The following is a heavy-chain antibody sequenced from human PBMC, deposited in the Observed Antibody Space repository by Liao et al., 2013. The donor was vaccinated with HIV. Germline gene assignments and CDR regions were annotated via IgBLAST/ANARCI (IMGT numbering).Heavy chain of an antibody. J-gene: IGHJ4*02. V-gene: IGHV4-39*07. D-gene: IGHD2-2*02. CDR3: ARESRGYCSSTSCYKVALDY. CDR2: IYYSGST. Sequence: QLQLQESGPGLVKPSETLSLTCSVSGGSISSSSYYWGWIRQPPGKGLEWIGSIYYSGSTDYNPSLKSRITMSVDTSKNQFSLNLNSMTAADTAVYYCARESRGYCSSTSCYKVALDYWGQGTLVTVSS. CDR1: GGSISSSSYY.